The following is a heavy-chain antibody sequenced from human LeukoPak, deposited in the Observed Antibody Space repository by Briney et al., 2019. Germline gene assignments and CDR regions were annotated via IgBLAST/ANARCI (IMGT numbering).Heavy chain of an antibody. V-gene: IGHV3-53*01. J-gene: IGHJ6*03. CDR2: IYIGEVT. Sequence: PGGSLRLSCTASGFNVGSYFMSWVRQAPGKGLEWVSVIYIGEVTYYADSVKGRFTISRDNSKNTLYLQMNTLRAEDTAIYYCAKASRFGYSYGPREYFYYMDVWGKGTTVTISS. D-gene: IGHD5-18*01. CDR1: GFNVGSYF. CDR3: AKASRFGYSYGPREYFYYMDV.